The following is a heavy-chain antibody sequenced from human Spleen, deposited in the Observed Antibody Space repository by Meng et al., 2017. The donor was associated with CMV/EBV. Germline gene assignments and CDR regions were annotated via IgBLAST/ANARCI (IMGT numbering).Heavy chain of an antibody. CDR1: GYIFTSYD. V-gene: IGHV1-8*01. CDR2: MDPNSGNT. D-gene: IGHD3-22*01. CDR3: ARGPMIPNYYGMDV. J-gene: IGHJ6*02. Sequence: ASVKVSCKASGYIFTSYDINWVRQATGQGLEWMGWMDPNSGNTGYAQKFQGRVTMTRNTSLRTAYMDLSGLRSEDTAVYYCARGPMIPNYYGMDVWGQGTTVTVSS.